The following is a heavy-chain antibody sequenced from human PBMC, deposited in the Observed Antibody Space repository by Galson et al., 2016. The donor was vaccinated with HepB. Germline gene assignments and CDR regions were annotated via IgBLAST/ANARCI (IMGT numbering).Heavy chain of an antibody. J-gene: IGHJ4*02. D-gene: IGHD2-21*01. V-gene: IGHV3-74*01. CDR2: INSDESNT. Sequence: SLRLSCAASGFTFSSYWMHRVRQAPGKGLVWVSRINSDESNTNYADSVKGRFTISRDNAKNTLYLQMNSLRAEDTAVYYCARGGGYYYFDYWGQGNLVTVSS. CDR1: GFTFSSYW. CDR3: ARGGGYYYFDY.